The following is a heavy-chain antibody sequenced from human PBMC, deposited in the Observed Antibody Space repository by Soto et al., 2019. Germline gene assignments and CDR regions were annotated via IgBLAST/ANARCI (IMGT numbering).Heavy chain of an antibody. D-gene: IGHD1-1*01. CDR3: ARHGDPNDSYYYYYGMDV. CDR2: IDPSDSYT. V-gene: IGHV5-10-1*03. J-gene: IGHJ6*02. Sequence: EVQLVQSGAEVKKPGESLRISCKGSGYSFTSYWISWVRQMPGKGLEWMGRIDPSDSYTNYSPSFQGHVTISADKSISTAYLQWSSLKASDTAMYYCARHGDPNDSYYYYYGMDVWGQGTTVTVSS. CDR1: GYSFTSYW.